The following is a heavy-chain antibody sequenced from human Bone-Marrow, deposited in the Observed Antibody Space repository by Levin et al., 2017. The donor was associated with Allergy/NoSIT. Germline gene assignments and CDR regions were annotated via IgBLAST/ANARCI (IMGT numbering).Heavy chain of an antibody. Sequence: ASVKVSCKASGYTFTSYYMHWVRQAPGQGLEWMGIINPSGGSTSYAQKFQGRVTMTRDTSTSTVYMELSSLRSEDTAVYYCARGMFNYYDSSGPEKDFDYWGQGTLVTVSS. CDR3: ARGMFNYYDSSGPEKDFDY. J-gene: IGHJ4*02. CDR2: INPSGGST. V-gene: IGHV1-46*01. D-gene: IGHD3-22*01. CDR1: GYTFTSYY.